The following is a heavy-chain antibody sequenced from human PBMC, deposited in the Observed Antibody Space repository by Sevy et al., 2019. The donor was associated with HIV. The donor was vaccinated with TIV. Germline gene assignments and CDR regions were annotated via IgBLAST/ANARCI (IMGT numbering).Heavy chain of an antibody. V-gene: IGHV3-49*04. CDR3: TTPTAGIAAAGYYYGMDV. Sequence: GGSLRLSCTASGFTFGDYAMSWVRQAPGKGLEWVGFIRSKAYGGTTEYAASGKGRFTISRDDSKSIAYLQMNSLKTEDTAVYYCTTPTAGIAAAGYYYGMDVWGQGTTVTVSS. CDR1: GFTFGDYA. CDR2: IRSKAYGGTT. D-gene: IGHD6-13*01. J-gene: IGHJ6*02.